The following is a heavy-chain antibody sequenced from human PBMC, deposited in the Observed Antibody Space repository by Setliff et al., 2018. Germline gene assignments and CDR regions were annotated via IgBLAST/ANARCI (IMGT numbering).Heavy chain of an antibody. J-gene: IGHJ4*02. CDR1: GYTITNFA. CDR2: INTNSGNP. CDR3: VVAMPFDC. Sequence: ASVKVSCKASGYTITNFALNWVRQAPGQGPEWMGWINTNSGNPTYAQGFTGRFVFSLDTSVSLTSADTAIYYCTRGPGPWVVVAMPFDCWGQGTLVTVSS. V-gene: IGHV7-4-1*04. D-gene: IGHD5-12*01.